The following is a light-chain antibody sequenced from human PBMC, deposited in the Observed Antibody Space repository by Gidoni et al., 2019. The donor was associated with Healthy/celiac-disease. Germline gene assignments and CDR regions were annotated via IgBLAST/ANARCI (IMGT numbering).Light chain of an antibody. CDR1: QSVLYSSNNKNY. V-gene: IGKV4-1*01. Sequence: DLVITQSTDSLAVSLGERATINCKSSQSVLYSSNNKNYLAWYQQKPGQPPKLLIYWASTRESGVPDRFSGSGSGTDFTLTISSLQAEDVAVYYCQQYYSTPWTFGQGTKVEIK. J-gene: IGKJ1*01. CDR3: QQYYSTPWT. CDR2: WAS.